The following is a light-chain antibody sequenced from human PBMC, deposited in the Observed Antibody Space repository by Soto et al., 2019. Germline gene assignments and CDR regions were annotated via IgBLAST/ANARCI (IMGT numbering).Light chain of an antibody. J-gene: IGLJ1*01. CDR2: TDN. CDR3: AAWDHSLNGHV. CDR1: RLNIGKNT. Sequence: QSVLTQPPSASGTPGQRVTISCSGSRLNIGKNTVHWFQQLPGTAPKVLIYTDNQRPSGVPDRFSGSKSGTSASLAISGLQSEDEADYYCAAWDHSLNGHVFGTGTKVTVL. V-gene: IGLV1-44*01.